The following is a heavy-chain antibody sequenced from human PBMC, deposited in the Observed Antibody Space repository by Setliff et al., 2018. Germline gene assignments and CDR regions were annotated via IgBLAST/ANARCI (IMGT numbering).Heavy chain of an antibody. CDR1: GGSISSYY. J-gene: IGHJ6*03. Sequence: SETLSLTCTVSGGSISSYYWSWIRQPAGKGLEWIGHIYIGGSANYNPSLKSRVTMLIDTSKNQFSLKLNSVTAADIAVYYCAREQWLDPPGYYYMDVWAKGTTVTVSS. V-gene: IGHV4-4*07. CDR2: IYIGGSA. D-gene: IGHD6-19*01. CDR3: AREQWLDPPGYYYMDV.